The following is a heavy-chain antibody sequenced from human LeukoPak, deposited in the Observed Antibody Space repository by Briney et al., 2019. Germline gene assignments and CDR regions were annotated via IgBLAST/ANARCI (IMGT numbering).Heavy chain of an antibody. CDR2: ISSRSGYI. J-gene: IGHJ4*02. Sequence: GGSLRLSCAASGFSFSTYSMNWVRQAPGKGLEWVSSISSRSGYIYYADSVKGRFTISRDSSKNTMYLQMNSLRAEDTAVYYCAREHTTVTSLLDYWGQGTLVTVSS. D-gene: IGHD4-17*01. CDR3: AREHTTVTSLLDY. CDR1: GFSFSTYS. V-gene: IGHV3-21*01.